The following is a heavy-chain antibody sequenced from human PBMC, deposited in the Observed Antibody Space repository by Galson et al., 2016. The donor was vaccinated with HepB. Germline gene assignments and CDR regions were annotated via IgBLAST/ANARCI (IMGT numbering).Heavy chain of an antibody. CDR2: INTGSGYT. CDR3: ALGDCSGGSCVYFYYYYMDV. Sequence: SVKVSCKASGYSFTSYAMHWVRQAPGQRLEWLGWINTGSGYTEYSQKFQGRVTISRETSASTAYMELSSLRSEDSAVYHCALGDCSGGSCVYFYYYYMDVWGKGTTVTVSS. D-gene: IGHD2-15*01. CDR1: GYSFTSYA. J-gene: IGHJ6*03. V-gene: IGHV1-3*04.